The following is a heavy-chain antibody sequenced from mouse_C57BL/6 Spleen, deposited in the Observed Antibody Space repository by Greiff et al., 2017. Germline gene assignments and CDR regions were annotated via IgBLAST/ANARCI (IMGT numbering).Heavy chain of an antibody. D-gene: IGHD2-4*01. V-gene: IGHV1-64*01. Sequence: VQLQPPGAALVTPGASVTLSCQASCYTFTSSWMHWVKQRPGQGLEWIGMLHPTSGSTNYNEKFKSKATLTVDKSSSTAYMQLSSLTSEDSAVYYCARGGDDYPFAYWGQGTLVTVSA. J-gene: IGHJ3*01. CDR2: LHPTSGST. CDR3: ARGGDDYPFAY. CDR1: CYTFTSSW.